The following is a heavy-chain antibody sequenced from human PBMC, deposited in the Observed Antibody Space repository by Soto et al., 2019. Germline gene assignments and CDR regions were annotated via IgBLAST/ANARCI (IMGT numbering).Heavy chain of an antibody. D-gene: IGHD4-17*01. Sequence: PSETLSLTCAVYGGSFSGYYWSWIRQPPGKGLEWIGEINHSGSTNYNPSLKSRVTISVDTSKNQFSLKLSSVTAADTAVYYCARSTDIGDYGYWGQGTLVTVSS. V-gene: IGHV4-34*01. CDR2: INHSGST. CDR3: ARSTDIGDYGY. CDR1: GGSFSGYY. J-gene: IGHJ4*02.